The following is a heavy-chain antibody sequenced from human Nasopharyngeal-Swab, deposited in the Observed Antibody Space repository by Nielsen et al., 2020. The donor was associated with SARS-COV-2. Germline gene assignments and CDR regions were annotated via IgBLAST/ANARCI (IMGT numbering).Heavy chain of an antibody. Sequence: ASVKVSCKASGYTFTSYYMHWVRQAPGQGLEWMGIINPSGGSTSYAQKLQGRVTITRDTSASTAYMELSSLRSEDTAVYYCAKDIMTTVTYDWWFDPWGQGTLVTVSS. CDR2: INPSGGST. CDR3: AKDIMTTVTYDWWFDP. V-gene: IGHV1-46*01. CDR1: GYTFTSYY. J-gene: IGHJ5*02. D-gene: IGHD4-17*01.